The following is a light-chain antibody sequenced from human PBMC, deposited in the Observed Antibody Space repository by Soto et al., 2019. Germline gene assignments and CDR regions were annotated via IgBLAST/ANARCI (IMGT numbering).Light chain of an antibody. V-gene: IGLV2-14*03. CDR1: SSDVGAYNY. CDR3: SSYTTSSTLV. J-gene: IGLJ1*01. Sequence: QSALTQPASVSGSPGQSIAISCTGTSSDVGAYNYVSWYQQHPGKAPKLMIYDVSHRPSGVYNRFSGSKSGNMASLTISGLQAEYEADYYCSSYTTSSTLVFGTGTKLTVL. CDR2: DVS.